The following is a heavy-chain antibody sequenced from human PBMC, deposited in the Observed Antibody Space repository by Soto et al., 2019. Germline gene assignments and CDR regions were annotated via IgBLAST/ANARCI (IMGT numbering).Heavy chain of an antibody. CDR1: GYTFTSYG. CDR2: IRAYNGHT. J-gene: IGHJ6*02. D-gene: IGHD5-12*01. CDR3: ARELSSGIVATVGGGATDYCCMDA. Sequence: ASVKFSCKASGYTFTSYGISWVRQAPGQGIEWMGWIRAYNGHTNYAKQLQRRVTMTTDTXXSXXXMXLXXLGXDXAAVYYCARELSSGIVATVGGGATDYCCMDAWG. V-gene: IGHV1-18*04.